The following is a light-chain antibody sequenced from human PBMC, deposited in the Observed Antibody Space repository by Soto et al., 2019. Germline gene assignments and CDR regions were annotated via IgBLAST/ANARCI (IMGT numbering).Light chain of an antibody. CDR3: QAYDSTLSGSYV. CDR1: SSNIGAGYD. Sequence: QSVLTQPPSVSGAPGQRVTISCTGSSSNIGAGYDVHWFQQLPGRAPKLIIYANTNRPSGVPDRFSGSKSGTSATLAITGLQAEDEADYYCQAYDSTLSGSYVFGTGTKVTVL. V-gene: IGLV1-40*01. CDR2: ANT. J-gene: IGLJ1*01.